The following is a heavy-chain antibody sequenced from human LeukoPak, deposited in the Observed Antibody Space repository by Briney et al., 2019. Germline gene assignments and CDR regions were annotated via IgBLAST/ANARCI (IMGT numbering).Heavy chain of an antibody. Sequence: GSLRLSCAASGFTFRSYNMNWVRQAPGKRPEWVSSISSSSSYIYYADSVKGRFTISRDNAKNSLYLQMNSLRAEDTALYYCARGVSRADYWGQGTLVTVSS. CDR2: ISSSSSYI. CDR3: ARGVSRADY. CDR1: GFTFRSYN. D-gene: IGHD2-8*01. V-gene: IGHV3-21*01. J-gene: IGHJ4*02.